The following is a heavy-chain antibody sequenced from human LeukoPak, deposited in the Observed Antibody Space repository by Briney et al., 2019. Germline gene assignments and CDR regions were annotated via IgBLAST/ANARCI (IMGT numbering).Heavy chain of an antibody. CDR1: GFTFSSYW. V-gene: IGHV3-7*01. Sequence: GGSLRLSCAASGFTFSSYWMSWVRQAPGKGLEWVANIKQDGSEKYYVDSVKGRFTISRDNAKNTLYLQMNSLRAEDTAVYYCARCPYSFGSAPPDYWGQGTLVTVSS. CDR3: ARCPYSFGSAPPDY. D-gene: IGHD5-18*01. CDR2: IKQDGSEK. J-gene: IGHJ4*02.